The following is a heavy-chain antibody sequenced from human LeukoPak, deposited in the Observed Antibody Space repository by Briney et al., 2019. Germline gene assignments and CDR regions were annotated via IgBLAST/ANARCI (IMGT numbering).Heavy chain of an antibody. CDR3: AKDRGTIFGVVIGSPY. D-gene: IGHD3-3*01. CDR1: GLTFSSYA. CDR2: ISGSGGST. Sequence: GGSLRLSCAASGLTFSSYAMSWVRQAPGRGLEWVSAISGSGGSTYYADSVKGRFTISRDNSKNTLYLQMNSLRAEDTAVYYCAKDRGTIFGVVIGSPYWGQGTLVTVSS. V-gene: IGHV3-23*01. J-gene: IGHJ4*02.